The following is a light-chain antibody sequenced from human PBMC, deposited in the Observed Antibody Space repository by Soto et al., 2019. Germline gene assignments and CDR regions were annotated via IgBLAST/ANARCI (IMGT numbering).Light chain of an antibody. CDR2: ATS. V-gene: IGKV3-20*01. J-gene: IGKJ2*01. CDR1: QSVDNNY. Sequence: EIVLTQSPGTLSLSPGDRATLSCRASQSVDNNYLAWYQQKPGQAPRLLISATSSRATGIPDRFSGSGYGTDFTLTISRLEPEDFAVYYCQQYSTPALYTFGQGTKLEIK. CDR3: QQYSTPALYT.